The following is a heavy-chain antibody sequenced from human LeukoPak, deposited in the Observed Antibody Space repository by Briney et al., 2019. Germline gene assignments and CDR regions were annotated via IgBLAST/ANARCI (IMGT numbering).Heavy chain of an antibody. Sequence: GGSLRLSCAASGFTFSSYEMNWVRQAPGKGLEWVSYISSSGSTIYYADSVKGRFTISRDNAKNSLYLQMISLRAEDTAVYYCARDPQGMDVWGKGTTVTVSS. V-gene: IGHV3-48*03. CDR2: ISSSGSTI. CDR1: GFTFSSYE. J-gene: IGHJ6*04. CDR3: ARDPQGMDV.